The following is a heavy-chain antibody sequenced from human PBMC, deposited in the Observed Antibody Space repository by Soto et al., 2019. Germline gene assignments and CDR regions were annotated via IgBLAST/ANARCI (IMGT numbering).Heavy chain of an antibody. CDR2: IYPGDSDT. D-gene: IGHD3-10*01. CDR1: GYSFTSYW. V-gene: IGHV5-51*01. J-gene: IGHJ6*03. Sequence: GESLKISCKGSGYSFTSYWIGWVRQMPGKGLEWMGIIYPGDSDTRYSPSFQGQVTISADKSISTAYLQWSSLKASDTAMYYCARLRGVNNYYYYYMDVWGKGTTVTVSS. CDR3: ARLRGVNNYYYYYMDV.